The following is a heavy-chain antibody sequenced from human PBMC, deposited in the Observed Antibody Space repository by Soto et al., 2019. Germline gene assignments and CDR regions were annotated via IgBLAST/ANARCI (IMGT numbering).Heavy chain of an antibody. CDR3: ARGGGDYVHEWYFDL. Sequence: LVESGGALVQPGGSLRLSCAASGFAFGAYSFRWVRQAPGKGLEWVSYISSSATTIYYADSVKGRFTVSRDNAKNLTFLQMESLRAEDTAVYYCARGGGDYVHEWYFDLWGRGTLVAVSS. J-gene: IGHJ2*01. D-gene: IGHD4-17*01. CDR2: ISSSATTI. CDR1: GFAFGAYS. V-gene: IGHV3-48*01.